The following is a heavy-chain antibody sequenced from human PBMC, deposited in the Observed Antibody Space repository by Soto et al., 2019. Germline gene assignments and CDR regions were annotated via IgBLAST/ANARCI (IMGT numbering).Heavy chain of an antibody. J-gene: IGHJ5*02. D-gene: IGHD3-3*01. CDR1: GGSISSGGYS. CDR3: ARSGDDFWSGYGWFDP. V-gene: IGHV4-30-2*01. Sequence: SETLSLTCAVSGGSISSGGYSWSWIRQPPGKGLEWIGYIYHSGSTYYNPSLKSRVTISVDRSKNQFSLKLSSVTAADTAVYYCARSGDDFWSGYGWFDPWGQGTLVTVSS. CDR2: IYHSGST.